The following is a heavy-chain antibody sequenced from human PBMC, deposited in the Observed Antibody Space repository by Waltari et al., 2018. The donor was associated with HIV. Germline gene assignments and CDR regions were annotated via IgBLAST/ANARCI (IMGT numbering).Heavy chain of an antibody. CDR1: GFTFSSYW. D-gene: IGHD7-27*01. CDR2: IKQDGSEK. J-gene: IGHJ6*02. Sequence: EVQLVESGGGLVQPGGSLRLSCAASGFTFSSYWMSWVRQAPGKGLEWVANIKQDGSEKYYVDSVKGRFTISRDNAKNSLYLQMNSLRAEDTAVYYCARVLGSYSHYYGMDVWGQGTTVTVSS. V-gene: IGHV3-7*01. CDR3: ARVLGSYSHYYGMDV.